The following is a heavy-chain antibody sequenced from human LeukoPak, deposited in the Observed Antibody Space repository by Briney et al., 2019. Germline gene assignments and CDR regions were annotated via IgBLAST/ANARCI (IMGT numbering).Heavy chain of an antibody. V-gene: IGHV3-74*01. CDR1: GFTFSTYW. Sequence: PGGSLRLSCAASGFTFSTYWMYWVRQAPGKGLVWVSRINSDGSSTKNADSVKGRFTISRDNSKNTLYLQMNSLRAEDTAVYFCARSRDGYKRFDSWGQGTLVTVSS. D-gene: IGHD5-24*01. J-gene: IGHJ4*02. CDR2: INSDGSST. CDR3: ARSRDGYKRFDS.